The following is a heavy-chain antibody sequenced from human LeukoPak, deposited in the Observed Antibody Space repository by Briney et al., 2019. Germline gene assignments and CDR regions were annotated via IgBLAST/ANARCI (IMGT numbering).Heavy chain of an antibody. V-gene: IGHV4-61*02. CDR3: ARGGYCGGDCYFYY. CDR2: IYSSGST. D-gene: IGHD2-21*02. Sequence: SETLSLTCTVSGGSISSGSYYWSWIRQPAGKGLEWIGRIYSSGSTNYNPSLKSRVSISVDTSKNQFSLKLSSVTAADTAVYYCARGGYCGGDCYFYYWGQGTLVTVSS. CDR1: GGSISSGSYY. J-gene: IGHJ4*02.